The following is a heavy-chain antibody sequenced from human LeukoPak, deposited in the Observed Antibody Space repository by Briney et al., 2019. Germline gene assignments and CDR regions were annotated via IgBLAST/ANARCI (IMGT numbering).Heavy chain of an antibody. CDR3: ARDLYYYGSGSFDY. V-gene: IGHV1-18*04. D-gene: IGHD3-10*01. CDR1: GYTFTGYY. Sequence: ASVKVSCKASGYTFTGYYMHWVRQAPGQGLEWMGWISAYNGNTNYAQKLQGRVTMTTDTSTSTAYMELRSLRSDDTAVYYCARDLYYYGSGSFDYWGQGTLVTVSS. J-gene: IGHJ4*02. CDR2: ISAYNGNT.